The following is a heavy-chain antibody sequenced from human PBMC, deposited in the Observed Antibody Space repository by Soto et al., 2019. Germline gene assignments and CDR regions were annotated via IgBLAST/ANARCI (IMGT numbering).Heavy chain of an antibody. Sequence: KLLEPLSRTCTVSGGSCSDYYWSWIRQPPGTGLEWMGYIYFSRPTNYNPSLKRRVAISIDTSKNQFSLKRSSVTASDTAMYYCARRGGLGSCADGVCLAGDAFDIWGQGTMVTVS. D-gene: IGHD2-8*01. CDR1: GGSCSDYY. V-gene: IGHV4-59*12. CDR2: IYFSRPT. CDR3: ARRGGLGSCADGVCLAGDAFDI. J-gene: IGHJ3*02.